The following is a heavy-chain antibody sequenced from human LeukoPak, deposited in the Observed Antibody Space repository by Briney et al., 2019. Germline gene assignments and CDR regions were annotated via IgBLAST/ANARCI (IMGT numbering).Heavy chain of an antibody. D-gene: IGHD6-13*01. J-gene: IGHJ4*02. CDR1: GLSFSSYA. CDR3: AKVAAAGNDY. Sequence: GGSLRLSCAASGLSFSSYAMHWVRQAPGKGLEWVSAISGSGGSTYYADSVKGRFTISRDNSKNTLYLQMNSLRAEDTAVYYCAKVAAAGNDYWGQGTLVTVSS. V-gene: IGHV3-23*01. CDR2: ISGSGGST.